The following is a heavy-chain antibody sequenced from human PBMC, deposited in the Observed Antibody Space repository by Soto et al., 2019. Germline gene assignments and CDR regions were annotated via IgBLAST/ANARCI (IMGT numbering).Heavy chain of an antibody. D-gene: IGHD3-22*01. CDR1: GYSFTSYW. V-gene: IGHV5-51*01. CDR3: ARHGGDYYDSSGYPTYYYYGMDV. J-gene: IGHJ6*02. CDR2: IYPGDSDT. Sequence: GESLKISCKGSGYSFTSYWIGWVRQMPGKGLEWMGIIYPGDSDTRYSPSFQGQVTISADKSISTAYLQWSSLKASDTAMYYCARHGGDYYDSSGYPTYYYYGMDVCGQGTTVTVSS.